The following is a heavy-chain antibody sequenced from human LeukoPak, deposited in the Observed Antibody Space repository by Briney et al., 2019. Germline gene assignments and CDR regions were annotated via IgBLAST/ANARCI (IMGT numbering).Heavy chain of an antibody. V-gene: IGHV3-21*01. CDR1: EFTFSSYR. Sequence: GGSLRLSCAVSEFTFSSYRMSWVRQAPGKGLEWVSSISTSSSSKYYADSVKGRFTVSRDNAKNSLDLQMDSLRAEDTAVYYCARWDDLFLIDFWGQGTLVTVSS. J-gene: IGHJ4*02. D-gene: IGHD3-9*01. CDR2: ISTSSSSK. CDR3: ARWDDLFLIDF.